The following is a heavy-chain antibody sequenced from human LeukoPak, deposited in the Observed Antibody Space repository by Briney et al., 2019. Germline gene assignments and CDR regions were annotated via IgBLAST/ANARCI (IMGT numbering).Heavy chain of an antibody. Sequence: SETLSITCTVSGGSISSYYWSWIRQPPGKGLEWIGYIYYSGSTNYNPSLKSRVTISVDTSKNQFSLKLSSVAAADTAVYYCARVSGYSGYDLRSWFDPWGQGTLVTVSS. D-gene: IGHD5-12*01. CDR1: GGSISSYY. CDR3: ARVSGYSGYDLRSWFDP. J-gene: IGHJ5*02. V-gene: IGHV4-59*01. CDR2: IYYSGST.